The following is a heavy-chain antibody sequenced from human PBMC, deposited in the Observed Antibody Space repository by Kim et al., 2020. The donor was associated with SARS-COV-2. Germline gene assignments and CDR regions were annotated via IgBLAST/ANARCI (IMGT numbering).Heavy chain of an antibody. D-gene: IGHD3-10*01. J-gene: IGHJ4*02. CDR2: INPNSGAT. CDR3: ARDLRHRGLLWFMD. Sequence: ASVKVSCKASGYTFTGYSMNWVRQAPGQGLEWMGWINPNSGATNYAQKFQGWVTMTRDTSISTAYMELSRLRSDDTAVYYCARDLRHRGLLWFMDWGQGALVVVSS. CDR1: GYTFTGYS. V-gene: IGHV1-2*04.